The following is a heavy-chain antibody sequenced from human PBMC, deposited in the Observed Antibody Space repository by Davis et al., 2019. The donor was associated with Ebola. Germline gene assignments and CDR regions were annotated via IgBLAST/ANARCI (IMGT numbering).Heavy chain of an antibody. CDR3: ASRPADTFYYGVFDY. V-gene: IGHV3-7*03. J-gene: IGHJ4*02. CDR2: IKQDGSEK. CDR1: GFIFSSHW. Sequence: PGGSLRLSCAASGFIFSSHWMTWVRQSPGKGLERVANIKQDGSEKYYVDSVKGRFTISRDNAKNSLYLQMNSLRGEDTAVYYCASRPADTFYYGVFDYWGQGALVTVSS. D-gene: IGHD3-3*01.